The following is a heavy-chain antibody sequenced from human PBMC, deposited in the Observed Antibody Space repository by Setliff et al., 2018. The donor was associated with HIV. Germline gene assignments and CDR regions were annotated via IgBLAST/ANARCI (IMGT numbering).Heavy chain of an antibody. CDR3: ARGSDSSGYDDY. CDR2: IIPILGIA. CDR1: GFTFNHYA. D-gene: IGHD3-22*01. J-gene: IGHJ4*02. Sequence: ASVKVSCKASGFTFNHYALSWVRQAPGQRPEWMGGIIPILGIANYAQKFQGRVTITADESTSTAYMELSSLRSEDTAVYYCARGSDSSGYDDYWGQGTLVTVS. V-gene: IGHV1-69*10.